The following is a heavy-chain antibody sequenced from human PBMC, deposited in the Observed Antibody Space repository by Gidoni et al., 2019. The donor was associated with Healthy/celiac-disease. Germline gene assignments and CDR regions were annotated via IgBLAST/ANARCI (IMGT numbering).Heavy chain of an antibody. V-gene: IGHV3-23*01. D-gene: IGHD5-18*01. CDR1: GFTFSSYA. J-gene: IGHJ4*02. CDR2: ISGSGGST. CDR3: AKDEGRGYSYGWVS. Sequence: EVQLLESGGGLVQPGGSLRLSCAASGFTFSSYAMSWVRQAPGKGLAWVSAISGSGGSTYYADSVKGRFTISRDNSKNTLYLQMNSLRAEDTAVYYCAKDEGRGYSYGWVSGGQGTLVTVSS.